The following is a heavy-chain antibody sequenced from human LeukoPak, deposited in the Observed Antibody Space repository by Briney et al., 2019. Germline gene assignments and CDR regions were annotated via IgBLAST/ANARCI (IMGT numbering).Heavy chain of an antibody. V-gene: IGHV3-23*01. CDR1: GFTFSNYA. CDR2: ISGSGSST. D-gene: IGHD1-26*01. CDR3: AKIVGAPTGFDY. J-gene: IGHJ4*02. Sequence: GGSLRLSCAASGFTFSNYAMSWVRQAPGKGLEWVSSISGSGSSTNYADSVKGWFTVSRDNSKNTLYVQMNSLRADDTAIYYCAKIVGAPTGFDYWGQGTLVTVSS.